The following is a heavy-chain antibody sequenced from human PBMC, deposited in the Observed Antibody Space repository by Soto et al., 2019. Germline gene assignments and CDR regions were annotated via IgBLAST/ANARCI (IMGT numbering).Heavy chain of an antibody. Sequence: GGSLRLSCAASGFSVSNFFMTWVRQAPGKGLEWVSVIYDGGRTFYADSVKGRFTISRDNSKNTVHLQMNTLRAEDTSVYYCARGIDANGYYLESWGQGILVTVSS. CDR1: GFSVSNFF. J-gene: IGHJ4*02. V-gene: IGHV3-53*01. CDR2: IYDGGRT. CDR3: ARGIDANGYYLES. D-gene: IGHD3-3*01.